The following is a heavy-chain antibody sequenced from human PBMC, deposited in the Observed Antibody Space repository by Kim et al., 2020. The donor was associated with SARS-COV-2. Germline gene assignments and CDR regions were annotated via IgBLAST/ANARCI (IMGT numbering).Heavy chain of an antibody. CDR2: INHSGST. V-gene: IGHV4-34*01. D-gene: IGHD4-17*01. CDR3: ARGLFRYGDYVPPRYFDL. J-gene: IGHJ2*01. Sequence: SETLSLTCAVYGGSFSGYYWSWIRQPPGKGLEWIGEINHSGSTNYNPSLKSRVTISVDTSKNQFSLKLSSVTAADTAVYYCARGLFRYGDYVPPRYFDLWGRGTLVTVSS. CDR1: GGSFSGYY.